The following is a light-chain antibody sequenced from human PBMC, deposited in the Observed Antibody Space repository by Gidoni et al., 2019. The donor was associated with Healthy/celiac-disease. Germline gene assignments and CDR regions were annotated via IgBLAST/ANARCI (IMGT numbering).Light chain of an antibody. Sequence: SYVLTQPPSVSVAPGKTARITCGGNNIGRKSVNWYQQKPGQAPVLVVYDDSDRPSGIPERFSGSTSGNTATLTISRVEAGDEADYYCQVWDSSSDHVVFGGGTKLTVL. J-gene: IGLJ2*01. CDR2: DDS. V-gene: IGLV3-21*03. CDR3: QVWDSSSDHVV. CDR1: NIGRKS.